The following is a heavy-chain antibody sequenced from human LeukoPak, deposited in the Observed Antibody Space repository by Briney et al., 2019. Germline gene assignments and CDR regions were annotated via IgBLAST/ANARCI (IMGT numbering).Heavy chain of an antibody. CDR1: GFTFSSFG. Sequence: GGSLRLSCAVSGFTFSSFGMHWVRQAPGKGLEWVAVITYDGSNKYYADSVKGRFTISRDNSKNTLDLQMNSLRAEDTAVYYCARTVTWLARYSTSCYDYWGQEPWSPSPQ. CDR2: ITYDGSNK. V-gene: IGHV3-30-3*01. D-gene: IGHD2-2*01. J-gene: IGHJ4*01. CDR3: ARTVTWLARYSTSCYDY.